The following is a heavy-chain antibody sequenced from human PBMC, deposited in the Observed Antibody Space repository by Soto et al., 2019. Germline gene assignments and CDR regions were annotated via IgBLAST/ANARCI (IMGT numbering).Heavy chain of an antibody. CDR1: GFTFSTYN. V-gene: IGHV3-48*01. D-gene: IGHD2-15*01. CDR3: ATDPGGCSGGSCYSWYFDY. J-gene: IGHJ4*02. Sequence: QSGGSLRLSCAASGFTFSTYNMNWVRQAPGKGLEWVSYISSSSSIIYYADSVKGRFTISRDNAKNSLYLQMNSLRAEDTAVYYCATDPGGCSGGSCYSWYFDYWGQGTLVTVSS. CDR2: ISSSSSII.